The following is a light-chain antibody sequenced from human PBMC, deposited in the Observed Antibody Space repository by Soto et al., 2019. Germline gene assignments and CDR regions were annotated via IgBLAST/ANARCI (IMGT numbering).Light chain of an antibody. CDR2: GAS. CDR3: QQYVSSPFT. V-gene: IGKV3-20*01. Sequence: EIVLTQSPGTLSLSPGERVTLSCRTSETVISNFLAWYQQKPGQAPRLLIFGASSRSTGIPDRFSGSGSGTDFTLTITRLEPEDFAMYYCQQYVSSPFTFGPGTKVDVK. J-gene: IGKJ3*01. CDR1: ETVISNF.